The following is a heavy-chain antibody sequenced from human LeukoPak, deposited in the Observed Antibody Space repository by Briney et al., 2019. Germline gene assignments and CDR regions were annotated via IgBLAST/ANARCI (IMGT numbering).Heavy chain of an antibody. CDR3: ARDRELRYCSSTSCYNYFGMDV. CDR2: ITSSSYI. D-gene: IGHD2-2*02. V-gene: IGHV3-21*01. J-gene: IGHJ6*02. CDR1: GFTFSSYS. Sequence: KSGGSLRLSCAASGFTFSSYSMNWVRQAPGKGLEWVSSITSSSYIYYADSVKGRFTISRDNAKNSLYLQTNSLRAEDTALYYCARDRELRYCSSTSCYNYFGMDVWGQGTTVTVSS.